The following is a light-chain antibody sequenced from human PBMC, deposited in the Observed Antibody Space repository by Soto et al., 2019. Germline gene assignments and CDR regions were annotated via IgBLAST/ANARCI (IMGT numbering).Light chain of an antibody. CDR1: QSVSSNY. Sequence: EIVLTQSPGTLSLSTGERATLSCRASQSVSSNYLAWYQQKRGQAPRLLIYGASSRATGIPTRFSGSGSGTDFTLTISRQEPEDFEVYYCQQYDTSPRTFGQGTKVEI. V-gene: IGKV3-20*01. CDR2: GAS. CDR3: QQYDTSPRT. J-gene: IGKJ1*01.